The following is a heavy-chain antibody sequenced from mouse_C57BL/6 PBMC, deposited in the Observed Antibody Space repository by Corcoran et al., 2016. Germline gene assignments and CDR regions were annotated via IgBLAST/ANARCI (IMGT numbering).Heavy chain of an antibody. Sequence: HVTLKESGPGILQSSQTLSLTCSFSGVSLSTSGMGVSWIRQPSGKGLEWLAHIYWDDDKRYNPSLKSRLTISKDTSRNQVFLKITSVDTADTATYYCARSLLWLRQYYYAMDYWGQGPSVPVSS. CDR2: IYWDDDK. V-gene: IGHV8-12*01. CDR1: GVSLSTSGMG. D-gene: IGHD2-2*01. CDR3: ARSLLWLRQYYYAMDY. J-gene: IGHJ4*01.